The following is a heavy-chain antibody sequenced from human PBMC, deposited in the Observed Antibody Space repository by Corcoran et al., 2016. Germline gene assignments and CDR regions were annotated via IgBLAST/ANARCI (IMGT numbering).Heavy chain of an antibody. J-gene: IGHJ4*02. CDR2: LNTANGDT. V-gene: IGHV1-3*04. CDR3: ARDRADIATGGGPVGD. Sequence: QVQLVQSATEVKKPGASVKVSCKASGYTFTYYAMHWVRQAPGQSLEWMGWLNTANGDTKYSQKFQDRLTITRDTSASTTYMDLSSLRSEDTAIYYGARDRADIATGGGPVGDWGQGTLVTVSS. CDR1: GYTFTYYA. D-gene: IGHD3-9*01.